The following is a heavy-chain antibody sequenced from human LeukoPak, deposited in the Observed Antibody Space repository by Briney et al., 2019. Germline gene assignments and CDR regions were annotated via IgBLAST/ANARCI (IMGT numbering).Heavy chain of an antibody. Sequence: SETLSLTCAFYGGSISDYYWSWIRQPPGKGLGWIGEIYHSGSTYYNPSLKSRVTISVDTSKNQFSLKLSSVTAADTAVYYCARVGGSSGWYVKWYYFDYWGQGTLVTVSS. CDR1: GGSISDYY. V-gene: IGHV4-34*01. CDR3: ARVGGSSGWYVKWYYFDY. D-gene: IGHD6-19*01. J-gene: IGHJ4*02. CDR2: IYHSGST.